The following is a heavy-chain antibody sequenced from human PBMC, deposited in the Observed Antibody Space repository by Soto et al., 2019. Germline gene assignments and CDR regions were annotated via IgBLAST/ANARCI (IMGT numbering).Heavy chain of an antibody. CDR3: ARVRRYYDSSGTTYYFDY. D-gene: IGHD3-22*01. CDR2: INHSGST. V-gene: IGHV4-34*01. Sequence: SETLSLTCAVYGGSFSGYYWSWIRQPPGKGLEWIGEINHSGSTNYNPSLKSRVTISVDTSKNQFSLKLSSVTAADTAVYYCARVRRYYDSSGTTYYFDYWGQGTLVTVSS. J-gene: IGHJ4*02. CDR1: GGSFSGYY.